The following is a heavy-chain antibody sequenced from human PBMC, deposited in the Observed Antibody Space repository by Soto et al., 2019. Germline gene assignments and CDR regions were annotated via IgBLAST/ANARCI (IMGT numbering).Heavy chain of an antibody. CDR2: INPNSGGT. V-gene: IGHV1-2*04. CDR3: ARGHNSSCFDY. CDR1: GYTFTGYY. Sequence: ASVKVSCKASGYTFTGYYMHWVRQAPGQGLEWMGWINPNSGGTNYAQKFQGWVTMTRDTSTSTAYMELRSLRSDDTAVYYCARGHNSSCFDYWGQGTLVTVSS. J-gene: IGHJ4*02. D-gene: IGHD6-13*01.